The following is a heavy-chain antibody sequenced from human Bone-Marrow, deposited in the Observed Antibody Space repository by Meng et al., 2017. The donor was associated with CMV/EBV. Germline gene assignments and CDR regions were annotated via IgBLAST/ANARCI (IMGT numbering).Heavy chain of an antibody. CDR2: IRYDGSNK. V-gene: IGHV3-30*02. CDR3: ARGPYCSSTRGFIFDVFDV. D-gene: IGHD2-2*01. CDR1: GFTFSSYG. J-gene: IGHJ3*01. Sequence: GESLKISCAASGFTFSSYGMHWVRQAPGTGLEWVAFIRYDGSNKYYADSVKGRFTISRDNSKNTLYLQMNSLRAEDTALYYCARGPYCSSTRGFIFDVFDVWGQGTMVTV.